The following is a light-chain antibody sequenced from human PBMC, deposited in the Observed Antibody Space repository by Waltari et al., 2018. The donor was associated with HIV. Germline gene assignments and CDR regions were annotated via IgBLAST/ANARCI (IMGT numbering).Light chain of an antibody. CDR3: SAWDDSLSGRV. CDR2: RNS. Sequence: QSVLTQPPSASGTPGQRVTISCSGSSSNIGTNYIYWYQQLPGTSPKLLSYRNSQRPSGVPDRFSGSKSGTSASLAISDLRSEDEADYYCSAWDDSLSGRVFGGGTKLTVL. V-gene: IGLV1-47*01. J-gene: IGLJ3*02. CDR1: SSNIGTNY.